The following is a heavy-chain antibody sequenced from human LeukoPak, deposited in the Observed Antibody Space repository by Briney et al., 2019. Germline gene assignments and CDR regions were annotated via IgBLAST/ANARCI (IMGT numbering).Heavy chain of an antibody. CDR3: ARDPSTFYFDY. CDR1: GYFFPNA. J-gene: IGHJ4*02. D-gene: IGHD3-16*01. Sequence: GSLRLSCTISGYFFPNAWSWIRQPPGKGLEWIGYIYSSGNTDYNPSLKSRVTISVDTSKSQFSLKLSSVTAADTAIYYCARDPSTFYFDYWGQGALVTVSS. V-gene: IGHV4-59*01. CDR2: IYSSGNT.